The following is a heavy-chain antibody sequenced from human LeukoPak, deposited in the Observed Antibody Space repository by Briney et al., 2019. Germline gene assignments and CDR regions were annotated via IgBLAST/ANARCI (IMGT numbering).Heavy chain of an antibody. V-gene: IGHV4-59*01. D-gene: IGHD5-18*01. Sequence: SETLPLTCTVSGGSISSYYWSWIRQPPGKGLEWIGYIYYSGSTNYNPSLKSRVTISVDTSKNQFSLKLSSVTAADTAVYYCARRSLDTAMVTYAFDIWGQGTMVTVSS. J-gene: IGHJ3*02. CDR3: ARRSLDTAMVTYAFDI. CDR1: GGSISSYY. CDR2: IYYSGST.